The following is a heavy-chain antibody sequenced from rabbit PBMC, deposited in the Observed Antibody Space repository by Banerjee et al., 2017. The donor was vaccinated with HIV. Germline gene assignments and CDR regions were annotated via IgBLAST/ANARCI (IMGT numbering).Heavy chain of an antibody. CDR3: ARDLDGVIGWNLGW. CDR1: GFDFSSYG. V-gene: IGHV1S47*01. Sequence: QEQLVESGGGLVQPGGSLKLSCKASGFDFSSYGVSWVRQAPGKGLEWIGYIDPVFGSTYYASWVNGRFTISSHNAQNTLYLQLNSLTAADTATYFCARDLDGVIGWNLGWWGPGTLVTVS. CDR2: IDPVFGST. J-gene: IGHJ4*01. D-gene: IGHD1-1*01.